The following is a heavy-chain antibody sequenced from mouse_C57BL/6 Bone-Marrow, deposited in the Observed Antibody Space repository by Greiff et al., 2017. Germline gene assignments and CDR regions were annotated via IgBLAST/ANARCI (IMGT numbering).Heavy chain of an antibody. D-gene: IGHD2-2*01. J-gene: IGHJ3*01. CDR3: AREGYPAWFAY. CDR2: ISDGGSYT. V-gene: IGHV5-4*01. Sequence: EVKVVKSGGGLVKPGGSLKLSCAASGFTFSSYAMSWVRQTPEKRLEWVATISDGGSYTYYPDNVKGRFTISRDNAKNNLYLQMSHLKSEDTAMYYCAREGYPAWFAYWGQGTLVTVSA. CDR1: GFTFSSYA.